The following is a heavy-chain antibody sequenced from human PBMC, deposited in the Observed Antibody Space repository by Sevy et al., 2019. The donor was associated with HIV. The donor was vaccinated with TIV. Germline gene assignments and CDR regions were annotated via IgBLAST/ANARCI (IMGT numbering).Heavy chain of an antibody. D-gene: IGHD4-17*01. Sequence: GGSLRLSCAASGFTFSSYWMHWVRQAPGKGLVWVSRINSDGSSTSYADSVKGRFTISRDNAKNTLYLQMNSLRAEDTAVYYCASGGRWGYGMDVWGQGTTVTVSS. J-gene: IGHJ6*02. CDR2: INSDGSST. CDR1: GFTFSSYW. V-gene: IGHV3-74*01. CDR3: ASGGRWGYGMDV.